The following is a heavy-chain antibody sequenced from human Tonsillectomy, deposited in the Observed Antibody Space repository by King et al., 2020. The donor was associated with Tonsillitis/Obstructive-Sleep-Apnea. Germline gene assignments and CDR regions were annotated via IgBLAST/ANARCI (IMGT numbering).Heavy chain of an antibody. CDR1: GFTFSSYW. D-gene: IGHD3-22*01. CDR3: ASDPPPYDSSGYLDY. V-gene: IGHV3-7*03. CDR2: IKQDGSEK. J-gene: IGHJ4*02. Sequence: VQLVESGGGLVQPGGSLRLSCAASGFTFSSYWMTWVRQAPGKGLEWVANIKQDGSEKYYVDSVKGRFTISRDNAKNSLYLQMNSLGAEDTAVNYCASDPPPYDSSGYLDYWGQGTLVTVSS.